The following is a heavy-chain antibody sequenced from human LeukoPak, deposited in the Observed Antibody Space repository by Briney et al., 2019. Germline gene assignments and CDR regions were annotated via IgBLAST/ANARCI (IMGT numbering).Heavy chain of an antibody. CDR2: ISSTSTRM. D-gene: IGHD2-21*01. CDR1: GFTFSDYH. J-gene: IGHJ4*02. CDR3: ARVWQDNSGVDY. V-gene: IGHV3-48*01. Sequence: GESLRLSCAASGFTFSDYHINWVRQAPGKGLEWLSYISSTSTRMFYADSVKGRFAISRDNAKSSLYLQMNSLRSEDTAVYYCARVWQDNSGVDYWGQGTLVTVSS.